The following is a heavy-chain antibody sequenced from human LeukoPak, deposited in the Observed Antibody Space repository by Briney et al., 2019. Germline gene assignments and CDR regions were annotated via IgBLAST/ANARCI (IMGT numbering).Heavy chain of an antibody. CDR1: GASISSSAWY. CDR2: IYYSGST. J-gene: IGHJ3*02. CDR3: ARGKNWRGWSSQGAAFDI. D-gene: IGHD1-1*01. Sequence: PSETLSLTCTVSGASISSSAWYWGWIRQPPGKGLEWIGSIYYSGSTYYNPSLKSRVTISVDTSKNQFSLKLSSVTAADTAVYYCARGKNWRGWSSQGAAFDIWGQGTMVTVSS. V-gene: IGHV4-39*07.